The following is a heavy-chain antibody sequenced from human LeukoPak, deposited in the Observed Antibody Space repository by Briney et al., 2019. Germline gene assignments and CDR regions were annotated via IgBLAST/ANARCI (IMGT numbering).Heavy chain of an antibody. J-gene: IGHJ5*02. CDR1: VFPFRRYS. Sequence: GRSVRLSCAASVFPFRRYSMQWVRDAPARGLEWIGSISASSSNIYYAESVKGRFTITRDKAKSSVYLQMSSLRAEDTAVYYCARGVGWFDPWGQGTLVTVSS. V-gene: IGHV3-21*01. CDR2: ISASSSNI. CDR3: ARGVGWFDP.